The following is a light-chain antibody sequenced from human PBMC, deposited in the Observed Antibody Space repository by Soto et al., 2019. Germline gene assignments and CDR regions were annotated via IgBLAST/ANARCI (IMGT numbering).Light chain of an antibody. CDR3: SSYAGSNTYV. Sequence: QSVLTQPPSASGSPGQSVTISCTGTSSDVGGYKYVSWYQQYPGKAPKLMIYAANKRPSGVPDRFSGSKSGNTASLTVSGLQAEDEADYYCSSYAGSNTYVFGIGTKGTV. J-gene: IGLJ1*01. CDR2: AAN. CDR1: SSDVGGYKY. V-gene: IGLV2-8*01.